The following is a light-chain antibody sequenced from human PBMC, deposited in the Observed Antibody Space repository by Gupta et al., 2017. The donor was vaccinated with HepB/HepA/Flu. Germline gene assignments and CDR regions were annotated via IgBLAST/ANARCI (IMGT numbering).Light chain of an antibody. Sequence: GDRVTITCRASQGISTFLAWYQQKPGKIPKLLIFAASTLQSGCPSRFSGSGFGTDFTLTISSLQPEEVATYYCQKYDRGPLTFGQGTKVEIK. V-gene: IGKV1-27*01. CDR1: QGISTF. J-gene: IGKJ1*01. CDR2: AAS. CDR3: QKYDRGPLT.